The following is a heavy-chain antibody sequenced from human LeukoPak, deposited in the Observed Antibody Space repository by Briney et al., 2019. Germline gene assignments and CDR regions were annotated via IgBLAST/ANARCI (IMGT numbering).Heavy chain of an antibody. J-gene: IGHJ3*02. Sequence: SETLSLTCAVYGGSFSGYYWSWIRQPPGKGLEWIGEINHSGSTNYNPSLKSRVTISVDTSKNQFSLKLSSVTAADTAVYYCARDLSLYYYDSSGYRDAFDIWGQGTMVTVSS. V-gene: IGHV4-34*01. CDR2: INHSGST. D-gene: IGHD3-22*01. CDR3: ARDLSLYYYDSSGYRDAFDI. CDR1: GGSFSGYY.